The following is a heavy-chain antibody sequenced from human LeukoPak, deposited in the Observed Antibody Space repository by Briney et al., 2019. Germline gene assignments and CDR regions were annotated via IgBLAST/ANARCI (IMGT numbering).Heavy chain of an antibody. CDR1: GGSISSGDYY. J-gene: IGHJ5*02. CDR2: IYYSGSS. V-gene: IGHV4-30-4*01. D-gene: IGHD2-15*01. CDR3: ARGPTIVVVVAAIWFDP. Sequence: SQTLSLTCTVSGGSISSGDYYWSWIRQPPGKGLEWIGYIYYSGSSYYNPSLKRRVTISVDTSKNQFSLKLSSVTAADTAVYYCARGPTIVVVVAAIWFDPWGQGTLVTVSS.